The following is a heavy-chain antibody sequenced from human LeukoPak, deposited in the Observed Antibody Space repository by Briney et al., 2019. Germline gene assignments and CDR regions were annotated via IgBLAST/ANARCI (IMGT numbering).Heavy chain of an antibody. CDR2: IYYSGST. Sequence: SETLSLTCTVSGGSINSHYWRWIRQPPGKALEWLGYIYYSGSTNYNPSLKSRVTISVKKSKNQFALAHSPANAADTAVYYCARVEYYYYGMDVWGEGTTVTVSS. CDR3: ARVEYYYYGMDV. CDR1: GGSINSHY. J-gene: IGHJ6*04. V-gene: IGHV4-59*08.